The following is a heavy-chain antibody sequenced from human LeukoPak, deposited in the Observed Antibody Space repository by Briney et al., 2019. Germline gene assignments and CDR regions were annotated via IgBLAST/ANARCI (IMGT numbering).Heavy chain of an antibody. CDR2: INHSGST. CDR1: GRSFSGYY. D-gene: IGHD3-3*01. CDR3: ARAPNYDFWRGYLDY. Sequence: PSETLSLTCAVYGRSFSGYYWSWIRQPPGKGLEWIGEINHSGSTYYNPSLKSRVIISVDTSKNHFSLKLSSVTAADTAVYYCARAPNYDFWRGYLDYWGQGTLVTVSS. V-gene: IGHV4-34*01. J-gene: IGHJ4*02.